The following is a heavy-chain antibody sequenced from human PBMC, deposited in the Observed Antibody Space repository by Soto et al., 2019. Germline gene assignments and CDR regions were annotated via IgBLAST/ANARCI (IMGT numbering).Heavy chain of an antibody. Sequence: ASVKVSCKASGYTFTSYGISWVRQAPGQGLEWMGWISAYNGNPNYAQKLQGRVTMTTDTSTSTAYMELRSLRSDDTAVYYWARDNPAGYSSSWPTKKYYYYGMDVWGQGTTVTVSS. D-gene: IGHD6-13*01. V-gene: IGHV1-18*01. CDR3: ARDNPAGYSSSWPTKKYYYYGMDV. J-gene: IGHJ6*02. CDR1: GYTFTSYG. CDR2: ISAYNGNP.